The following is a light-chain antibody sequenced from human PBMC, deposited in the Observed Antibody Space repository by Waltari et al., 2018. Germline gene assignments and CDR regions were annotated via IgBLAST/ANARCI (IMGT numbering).Light chain of an antibody. CDR3: QQYYNTPLT. Sequence: IVMTQSPESLAVSLGERATIRCKTRESVLYSSNNKNHLAWYQQKPGQPPRLLLYWASTRESGVPDRFIGSGSETDFTLTVTSLQAEDVAVYYCQQYYNTPLTFGGGTKVEVK. V-gene: IGKV4-1*01. CDR1: ESVLYSSNNKNH. CDR2: WAS. J-gene: IGKJ4*01.